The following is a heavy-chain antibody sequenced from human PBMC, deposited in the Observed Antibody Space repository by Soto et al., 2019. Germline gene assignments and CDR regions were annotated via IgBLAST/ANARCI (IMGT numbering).Heavy chain of an antibody. CDR3: ARAVGAYYFDY. D-gene: IGHD1-26*01. Sequence: GSLRLTCAASGFTVSSNYMSWVRQAPGKGLEWVSVIYSGGSTYYADSVKGRFTISRDNSKNTLYLQMNSLRAEDTAVYYCARAVGAYYFDYWGQGTLVTVSS. J-gene: IGHJ4*02. CDR1: GFTVSSNY. CDR2: IYSGGST. V-gene: IGHV3-53*01.